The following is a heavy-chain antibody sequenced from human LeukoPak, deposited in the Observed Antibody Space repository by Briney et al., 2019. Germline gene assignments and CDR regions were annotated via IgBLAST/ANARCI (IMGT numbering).Heavy chain of an antibody. V-gene: IGHV4-59*01. J-gene: IGHJ5*02. CDR3: ARGDTIFGVARSDP. CDR2: IYHSGST. CDR1: GGSISSYY. D-gene: IGHD3-3*01. Sequence: PSETLSLTCTVSGGSISSYYWSWIRQPPGKGLEWIGYIYHSGSTNYNPSLKSRVTISVDTSKNQFSLKLSSVTAADTAVYYCARGDTIFGVARSDPWGQGTLVTVSS.